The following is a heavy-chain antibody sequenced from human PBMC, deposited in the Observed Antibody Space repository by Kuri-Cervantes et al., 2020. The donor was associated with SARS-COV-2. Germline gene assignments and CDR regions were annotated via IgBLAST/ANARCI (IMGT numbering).Heavy chain of an antibody. CDR1: GFTFSSYW. CDR3: AKDQAAFGP. V-gene: IGHV3-23*01. CDR2: ISGSGGST. J-gene: IGHJ2*01. Sequence: GGSLRLSCAASGFTFSSYWMSWVRQAPGKGLEWVSGISGSGGSTYYADSVKGRFTISRDNSKDTLFLQMNSLRAEDTAVYYCAKDQAAFGPWGRGTLVTVSS. D-gene: IGHD6-25*01.